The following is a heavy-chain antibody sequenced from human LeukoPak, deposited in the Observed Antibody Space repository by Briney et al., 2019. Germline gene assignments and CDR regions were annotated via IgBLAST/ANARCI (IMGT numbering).Heavy chain of an antibody. Sequence: GGSLRLSCAASGFNIGSYCMNWFRQGPGKGLVWLARISSDGKSISYADSVKGRFTISTANSKNTLYLQMASLRAEDTAVYYCASAASESYYWALDYWGQGTLVTVSS. J-gene: IGHJ4*02. CDR1: GFNIGSYC. D-gene: IGHD3-10*01. CDR3: ASAASESYYWALDY. CDR2: ISSDGKSI. V-gene: IGHV3-74*01.